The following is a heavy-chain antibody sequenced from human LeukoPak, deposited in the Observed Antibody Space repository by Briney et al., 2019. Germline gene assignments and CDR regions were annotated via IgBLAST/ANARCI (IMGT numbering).Heavy chain of an antibody. CDR2: IKQDGSEK. J-gene: IGHJ4*02. CDR1: GLTFSSYA. D-gene: IGHD1-14*01. Sequence: PGGSLRLSCAASGLTFSSYAMSWVRQAPGKGLEWVANIKQDGSEKYYVDSVKGRFTISRDNAKNSLYLQMNSLRAEDTAVYYCAREVSRALVNWGQGTLVTVSS. V-gene: IGHV3-7*01. CDR3: AREVSRALVN.